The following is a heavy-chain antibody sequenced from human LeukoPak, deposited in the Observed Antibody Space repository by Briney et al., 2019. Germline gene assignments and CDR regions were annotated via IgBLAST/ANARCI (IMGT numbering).Heavy chain of an antibody. CDR3: AIAKGPVDIVVAATGVFAY. CDR1: GFTFSSYW. D-gene: IGHD6-19*01. Sequence: GGSLRLSCAASGFTFSSYWMSWVRQAPGKGLEWVSGISDTGVSTNYPDSVKGRFTISRDNSKNTLFLQMKSLRADDTAVYYCAIAKGPVDIVVAATGVFAYWGQGTLVTVSS. CDR2: ISDTGVST. J-gene: IGHJ4*02. V-gene: IGHV3-23*01.